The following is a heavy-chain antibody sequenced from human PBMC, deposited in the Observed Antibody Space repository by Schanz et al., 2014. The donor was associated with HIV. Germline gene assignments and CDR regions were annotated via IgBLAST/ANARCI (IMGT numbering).Heavy chain of an antibody. CDR3: ARDRVRDYQLLPGYYNYAMDV. D-gene: IGHD4-17*01. J-gene: IGHJ6*02. CDR2: ITYDGSYK. Sequence: VQLLESGGGLVQPGGSLRLSCAASGFTFRNAWMNWVRQAPGKGLEWVAVITYDGSYKYYSDSVKGRFSISRDSSKSMVYLQMNSLRLEDTGVYYCARDRVRDYQLLPGYYNYAMDVWGQGTTVIVSS. CDR1: GFTFRNAW. V-gene: IGHV3-30*03.